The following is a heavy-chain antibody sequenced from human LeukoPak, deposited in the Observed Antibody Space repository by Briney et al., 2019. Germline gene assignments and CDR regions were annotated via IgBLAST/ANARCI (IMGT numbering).Heavy chain of an antibody. CDR1: GGSISSSSYY. J-gene: IGHJ4*02. CDR2: IYYSGST. CDR3: ARGDSLYGGNAYFDY. Sequence: SETLSLTCTVSGGSISSSSYYWGWIRQPPGKGLEWIGSIYYSGSTNYNPSLKSRVTISVDTSKNQFSLKLSSVTAADTAVYYCARGDSLYGGNAYFDYWGQGTLVTVSS. V-gene: IGHV4-39*07. D-gene: IGHD2-15*01.